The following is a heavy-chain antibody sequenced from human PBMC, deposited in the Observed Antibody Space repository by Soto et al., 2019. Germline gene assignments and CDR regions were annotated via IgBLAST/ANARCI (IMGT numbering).Heavy chain of an antibody. J-gene: IGHJ3*02. D-gene: IGHD3-22*01. V-gene: IGHV1-46*01. CDR2: IDHAAGST. CDR1: GYTFTTYY. CDR3: ARAGYYDSSGYDGFDI. Sequence: QVQLVQSGAEVKKPGASVKVSCKASGYTFTTYYMHWIRQAPGQGLEWMGIIDHAAGSTSHAQKFQGRVTLTNDTSTSTVYMDLRSLRSEDTAVYSCARAGYYDSSGYDGFDIWGQGTMVTVSS.